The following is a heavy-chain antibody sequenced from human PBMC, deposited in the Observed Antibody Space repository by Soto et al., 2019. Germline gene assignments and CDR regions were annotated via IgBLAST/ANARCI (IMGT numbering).Heavy chain of an antibody. Sequence: ASVKVSCKASGYSFITSYHMHWVRQAPGQGLEWMGIINPTGSMTSYSQKFQGRLTMTRDTSTATDYMELSNLTSEDTALYFCARDTGYDHNAFDIWGQGTMVTVSS. J-gene: IGHJ3*02. V-gene: IGHV1-46*01. CDR3: ARDTGYDHNAFDI. D-gene: IGHD5-12*01. CDR2: INPTGSMT. CDR1: GYSFITSYH.